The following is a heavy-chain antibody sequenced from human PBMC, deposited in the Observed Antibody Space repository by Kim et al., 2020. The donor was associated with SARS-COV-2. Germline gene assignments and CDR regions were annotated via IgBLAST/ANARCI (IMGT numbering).Heavy chain of an antibody. CDR3: AKASEGGVAFDM. CDR1: GFTFSHYA. CDR2: ISYDGSNK. V-gene: IGHV3-30*18. D-gene: IGHD3-16*01. Sequence: GGSLRLSCAASGFTFSHYAIHWVRQAPGKGLEWAAVISYDGSNKYYVDSVKGRFTISRDNSKNTLYLQMNILRAEDTAVYYCAKASEGGVAFDMWGQGT. J-gene: IGHJ3*02.